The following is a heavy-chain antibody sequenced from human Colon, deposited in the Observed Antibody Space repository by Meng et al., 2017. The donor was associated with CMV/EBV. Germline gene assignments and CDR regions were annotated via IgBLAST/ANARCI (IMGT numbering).Heavy chain of an antibody. CDR1: GFIFSSLA. D-gene: IGHD2-2*01. CDR2: ISPGGSA. J-gene: IGHJ5*02. V-gene: IGHV3-23*01. Sequence: GGSLRLSGEASGFIFSSLAMIWVRQAPGKGLGWVSGISPGGSAYYADSVKGGFTISRDNSKTMLYVQMTSLRADDTAVYYCATTRILGVPGDSSDNRFAPWGRGTLVTVSS. CDR3: ATTRILGVPGDSSDNRFAP.